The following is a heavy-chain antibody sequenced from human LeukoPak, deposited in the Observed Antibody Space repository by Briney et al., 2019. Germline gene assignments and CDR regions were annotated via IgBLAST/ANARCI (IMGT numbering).Heavy chain of an antibody. CDR3: ARDPSGLTYYYDKGWFDP. V-gene: IGHV3-7*01. D-gene: IGHD3-22*01. CDR2: IKQDGSEK. Sequence: GGSLRLSCAASGFTFSSYWMSWVRQAPGKGQEWVANIKQDGSEKYYVDSVKGRFTISRDNAKNSLYLQMNSLRAEDTAVYYCARDPSGLTYYYDKGWFDPWGQGTLVTVSS. CDR1: GFTFSSYW. J-gene: IGHJ5*02.